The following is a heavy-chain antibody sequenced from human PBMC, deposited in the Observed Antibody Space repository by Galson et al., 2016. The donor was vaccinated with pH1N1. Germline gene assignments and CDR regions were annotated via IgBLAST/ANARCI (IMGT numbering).Heavy chain of an antibody. CDR3: TRPGGRSPY. V-gene: IGHV4-59*08. CDR2: ISDSGST. Sequence: SETLSLTCTVSGASITTYHWSWIRQPAGKGLEWLGSISDSGSTYYNSSLKSRVTISVDTSKNQFSLKMSSVTTADTAVYYCTRPGGRSPYWGQGTLVTVSS. D-gene: IGHD1-26*01. CDR1: GASITTYH. J-gene: IGHJ4*02.